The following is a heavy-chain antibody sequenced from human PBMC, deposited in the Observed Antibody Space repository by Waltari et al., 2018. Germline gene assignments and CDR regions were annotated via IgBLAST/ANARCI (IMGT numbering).Heavy chain of an antibody. Sequence: QLQLQESGPGLVKPSETLSLTCTVSGGSISSSSYYWGWIRQPPGKGLEWIGSIYYSGSPYYNPSLKSRVTISVDTSKNQFSLKLSSVTAADTAVYYCRIWQQLVLSGFDAFDIWGQGTMITVSS. J-gene: IGHJ3*02. CDR2: IYYSGSP. CDR3: RIWQQLVLSGFDAFDI. D-gene: IGHD6-13*01. V-gene: IGHV4-39*01. CDR1: GGSISSSSYY.